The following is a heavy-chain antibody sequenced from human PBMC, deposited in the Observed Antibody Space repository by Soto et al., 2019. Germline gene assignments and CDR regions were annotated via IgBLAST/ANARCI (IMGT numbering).Heavy chain of an antibody. CDR1: GFTFSSYA. Sequence: GGSLRLSCAASGFTFSSYAMSWVRLAPGKGLEWVSTVNTGGSSTFYADSVKGRFTISRDNSKNTLFLQMNSLRAEDTAIYYCTTDAIPLPGVTTAGEYYFDYWGQGTLVTVS. V-gene: IGHV3-23*01. D-gene: IGHD4-17*01. J-gene: IGHJ4*02. CDR2: VNTGGSST. CDR3: TTDAIPLPGVTTAGEYYFDY.